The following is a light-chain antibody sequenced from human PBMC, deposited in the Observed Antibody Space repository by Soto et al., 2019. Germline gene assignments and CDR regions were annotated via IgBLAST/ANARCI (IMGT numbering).Light chain of an antibody. V-gene: IGLV1-44*01. J-gene: IGLJ2*01. CDR3: AAWNDSLHGVV. CDR2: TTN. Sequence: QSVLTQPPSASGTPGQSVTISCSGSRYNIGSKTLNWYQLVPGSAPKLLIYTTNQRPSGVPDRFSASKSGTSASLAISGLQSEDEADYYCAAWNDSLHGVVFGGGTQLTVL. CDR1: RYNIGSKT.